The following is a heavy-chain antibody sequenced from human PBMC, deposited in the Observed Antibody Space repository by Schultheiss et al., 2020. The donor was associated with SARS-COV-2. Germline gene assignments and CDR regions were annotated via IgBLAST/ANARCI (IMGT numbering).Heavy chain of an antibody. V-gene: IGHV4-34*01. CDR3: ARVEGSSSAWFDP. Sequence: SQTLSLTCAVYGGSFSGYYWSWIRQPPGKGLEWIGEINHSGSTNYNPSLKSRVTISVDTSKNQFSLKLSSVTAADTAVYYCARVEGSSSAWFDPWGQGTLVTVSS. D-gene: IGHD6-6*01. J-gene: IGHJ5*02. CDR2: INHSGST. CDR1: GGSFSGYY.